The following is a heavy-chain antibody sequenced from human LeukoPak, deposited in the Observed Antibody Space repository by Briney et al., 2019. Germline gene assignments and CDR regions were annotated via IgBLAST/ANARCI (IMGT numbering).Heavy chain of an antibody. V-gene: IGHV4-39*01. D-gene: IGHD3-22*01. Sequence: SETLSLTCTVSGGSISSRSYYWGWIRQPPGKGLEWIGSIYYSGSTYYNPSLEGRVTISVDTSKNQFSLKLSSVTAADTAVYYCARQKKDYYDSSNWFDPWGQGTLVTVSS. CDR1: GGSISSRSYY. CDR3: ARQKKDYYDSSNWFDP. J-gene: IGHJ5*02. CDR2: IYYSGST.